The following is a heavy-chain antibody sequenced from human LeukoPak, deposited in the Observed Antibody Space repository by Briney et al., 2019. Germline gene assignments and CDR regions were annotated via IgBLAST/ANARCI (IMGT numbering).Heavy chain of an antibody. CDR2: ISGSGGST. Sequence: GSLRLSXAASGFTFISYAMSWVRQGPGKGLEWASAISGSGGSTYYADSVKGRFTISRDNSKNTLYLQMNSLRAEDTAVYYCAKTASSGWYRYDYWGQGTLVTVSS. V-gene: IGHV3-23*01. D-gene: IGHD6-19*01. CDR1: GFTFISYA. J-gene: IGHJ4*02. CDR3: AKTASSGWYRYDY.